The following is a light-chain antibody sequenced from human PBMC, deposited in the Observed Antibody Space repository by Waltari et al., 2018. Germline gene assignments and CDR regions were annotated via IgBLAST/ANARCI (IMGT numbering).Light chain of an antibody. Sequence: DIQMTQSPSSLSASVGDTVTITCRANQGITNSLAWYHQKPGEAPKLLLYASSRLESGVPSRFSGSGSGTENTLTISSLQPEDFATYYCQQYYITPYTFGQGTKLEI. V-gene: IGKV1-NL1*01. CDR3: QQYYITPYT. J-gene: IGKJ2*01. CDR2: ASS. CDR1: QGITNS.